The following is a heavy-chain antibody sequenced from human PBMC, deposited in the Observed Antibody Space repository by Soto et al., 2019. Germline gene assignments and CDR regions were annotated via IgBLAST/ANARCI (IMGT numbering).Heavy chain of an antibody. D-gene: IGHD3-22*01. Sequence: GASVKVSCKASGFTFTSSAVQWVRQARGQRLEWIGWIVVGSGNTNYAQKFQERVTITRDMSTSTAYMELSSLRSEDTAVYYCAALSYYYDSSGNLDYWGQGTLVTVS. CDR3: AALSYYYDSSGNLDY. J-gene: IGHJ4*02. V-gene: IGHV1-58*01. CDR2: IVVGSGNT. CDR1: GFTFTSSA.